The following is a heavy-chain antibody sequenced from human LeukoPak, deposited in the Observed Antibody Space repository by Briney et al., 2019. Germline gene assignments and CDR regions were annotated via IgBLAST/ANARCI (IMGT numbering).Heavy chain of an antibody. Sequence: ASVKVSCKASGYTFTSYDINWVRQATGQGLEWMGWMNPNSGNTGYAQKFQGRVTMTRNTSISTAYMELSSLRSEGTAVYYCARGGKGIAARVPIDYWGQGTLVTVSS. J-gene: IGHJ4*02. V-gene: IGHV1-8*01. D-gene: IGHD6-6*01. CDR1: GYTFTSYD. CDR2: MNPNSGNT. CDR3: ARGGKGIAARVPIDY.